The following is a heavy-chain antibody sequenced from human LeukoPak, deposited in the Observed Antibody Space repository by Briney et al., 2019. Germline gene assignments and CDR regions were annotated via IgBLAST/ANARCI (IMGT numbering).Heavy chain of an antibody. CDR1: GFTFTNYS. D-gene: IGHD6-6*01. V-gene: IGHV3-30*04. CDR2: ISDDGSNK. CDR3: ARTYGSSADAFDI. Sequence: GRSLRLSCAAPGFTFTNYSVHWVRQAPGKGLEWVALISDDGSNKYYADSVKGRFTISRDNSKNTLYLQMSSLRGEDTAVYYCARTYGSSADAFDIWGHGTMVTVSS. J-gene: IGHJ3*02.